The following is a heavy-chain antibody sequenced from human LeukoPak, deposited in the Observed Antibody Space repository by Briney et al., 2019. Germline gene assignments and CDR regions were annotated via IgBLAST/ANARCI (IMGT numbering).Heavy chain of an antibody. J-gene: IGHJ4*02. CDR1: GGSISSYY. CDR3: ACCRDGYNYHYFDY. CDR2: IYYSGTT. V-gene: IGHV4-59*12. D-gene: IGHD5-12*01. Sequence: SETLSLTCTVSGGSISSYYWSWIRQPPGKGLEWIGYIYYSGTTNYNPSLKSRVTISVDTSKNQFSLKLSSVTAADTAVYYCACCRDGYNYHYFDYWGQGTLVTVSS.